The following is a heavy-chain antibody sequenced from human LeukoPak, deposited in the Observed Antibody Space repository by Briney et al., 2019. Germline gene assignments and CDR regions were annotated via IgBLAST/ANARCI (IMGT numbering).Heavy chain of an antibody. Sequence: PGGSLRLSCAASGFTFDDYAMHWVRQAPGKGLEWVSGISWNSGSIGYADSVKGRFTISRDNAKNSLYLQMNSLRAEDTALYYCAKDIGGYGFDFDYWGQGTLVTASS. V-gene: IGHV3-9*01. CDR2: ISWNSGSI. CDR3: AKDIGGYGFDFDY. D-gene: IGHD4-17*01. CDR1: GFTFDDYA. J-gene: IGHJ4*02.